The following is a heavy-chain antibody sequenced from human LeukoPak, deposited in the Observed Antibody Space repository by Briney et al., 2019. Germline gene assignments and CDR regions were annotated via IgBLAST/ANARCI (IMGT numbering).Heavy chain of an antibody. V-gene: IGHV3-20*04. CDR1: GFTFDDYG. D-gene: IGHD3-22*01. CDR2: INWNGGST. Sequence: GGSLRLSCAASGFTFDDYGMSWVRQAPGKGLEWVSGINWNGGSTGYADSVKGRFTISRDNAKNSLYLQMNSLRAEDTALYYCARDLRGYYDSRGVFFDYWGQGTLVTVSS. CDR3: ARDLRGYYDSRGVFFDY. J-gene: IGHJ4*02.